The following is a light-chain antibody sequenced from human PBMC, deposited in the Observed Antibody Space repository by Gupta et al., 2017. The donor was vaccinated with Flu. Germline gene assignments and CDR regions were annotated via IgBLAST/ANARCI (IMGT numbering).Light chain of an antibody. CDR1: NIGSKS. V-gene: IGLV3-21*03. J-gene: IGLJ2*01. CDR3: QVWDRSSDQVV. Sequence: GKTATITCGGNNIGSKSVHWYQQKPGQAPVLVVYDDSDRPSGIPERLSGSNPGNTATLTINRVEAGDEADYYCQVWDRSSDQVVFGGGTKLTVL. CDR2: DDS.